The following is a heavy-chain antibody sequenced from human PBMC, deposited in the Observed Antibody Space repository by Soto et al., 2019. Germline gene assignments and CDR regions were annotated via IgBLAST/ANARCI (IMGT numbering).Heavy chain of an antibody. CDR1: GYIFVNYG. V-gene: IGHV1-18*01. CDR3: VIVDNYVTPTPQDG. CDR2: ISPYTGNT. J-gene: IGHJ6*02. Sequence: QVQLVQSGDEVKKPGASVKVSCKASGYIFVNYGIAWVRQAPGQGLEWMGWISPYTGNTHSATKVQGRLTMTTDTSTSTAYMDLGSLTSEDTAVYYWVIVDNYVTPTPQDGWGQGTTVTVSS. D-gene: IGHD3-16*01.